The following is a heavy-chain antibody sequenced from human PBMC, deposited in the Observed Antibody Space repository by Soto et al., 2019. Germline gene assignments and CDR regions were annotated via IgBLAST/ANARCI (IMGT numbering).Heavy chain of an antibody. J-gene: IGHJ5*02. CDR2: IYYSGST. V-gene: IGHV4-59*08. Sequence: SETLSLTCTVSGGSISSYYWSWIRQPPGKGLEWIGYIYYSGSTNYNPSLKSRVTISVDTSKNQFSLKLSSVTAADTAVYYCARTSDWFDPWGQGTLVTVSS. CDR3: ARTSDWFDP. CDR1: GGSISSYY.